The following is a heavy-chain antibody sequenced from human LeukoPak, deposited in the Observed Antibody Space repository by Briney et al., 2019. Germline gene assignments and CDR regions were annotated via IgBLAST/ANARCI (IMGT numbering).Heavy chain of an antibody. CDR1: GFTFSDYA. Sequence: PGGSLRLSCATSGFTFSDYAMSWVRQAPGKGLEWVSVISGIGSATYYADSVKGRFTISRDNSKNTLYLQVNSLRAEDTAVYYCASLIDTTDAFDIWGQGTMVTVSS. V-gene: IGHV3-23*01. J-gene: IGHJ3*02. D-gene: IGHD1-1*01. CDR2: ISGIGSAT. CDR3: ASLIDTTDAFDI.